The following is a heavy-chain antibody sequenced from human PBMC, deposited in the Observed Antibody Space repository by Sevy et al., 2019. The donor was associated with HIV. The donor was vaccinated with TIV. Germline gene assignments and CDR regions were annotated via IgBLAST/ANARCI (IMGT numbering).Heavy chain of an antibody. J-gene: IGHJ6*03. CDR1: GFTFSSYS. CDR2: ISSSSSYI. CDR3: ARDKATYYYGQATNYYYMVV. D-gene: IGHD3-10*01. V-gene: IGHV3-21*01. Sequence: GGSLRLSCAASGFTFSSYSMNWVRQAPGKGLEWVSSISSSSSYIYYADSVKGRFTISRDNAKNSLYLQMNSPRAEDTAVYYCARDKATYYYGQATNYYYMVVWGKGTTVTVSS.